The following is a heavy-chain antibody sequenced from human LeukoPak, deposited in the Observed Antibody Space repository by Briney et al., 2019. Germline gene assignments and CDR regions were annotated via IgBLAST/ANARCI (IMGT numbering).Heavy chain of an antibody. CDR2: INHSGNI. CDR3: ASLRGYSYGYFDY. CDR1: GGSLTYYY. V-gene: IGHV4-34*01. D-gene: IGHD5-18*01. J-gene: IGHJ4*02. Sequence: PSETLSLTCGVSGGSLTYYYWSWIRQPPGKGLEWIGEINHSGNIHFNPALKSRVTISVDTSKNQFSLNLTSVTAADTATYYCASLRGYSYGYFDYWGQGTLVTVSS.